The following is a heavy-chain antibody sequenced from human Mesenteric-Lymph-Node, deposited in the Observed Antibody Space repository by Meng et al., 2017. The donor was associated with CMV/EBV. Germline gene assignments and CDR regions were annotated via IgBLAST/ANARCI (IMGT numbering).Heavy chain of an antibody. J-gene: IGHJ4*02. CDR3: ARGPSNWGLRIDY. CDR1: GGSGSSGSYY. Sequence: VSGGSGSSGSYYWSWIRQPPGKGLEWIGFIYYSGSTNYNPSLKSRVTISVDTSKNQFSLKLSSVTAADTAVYYCARGPSNWGLRIDYWGQGTLVTVSS. D-gene: IGHD7-27*01. V-gene: IGHV4-61*01. CDR2: IYYSGST.